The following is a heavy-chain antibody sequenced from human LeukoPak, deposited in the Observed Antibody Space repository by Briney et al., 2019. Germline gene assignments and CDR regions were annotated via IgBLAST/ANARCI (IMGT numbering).Heavy chain of an antibody. Sequence: ASVKVSCKASGYTFTRYGISWVRQAPGQGLEWMGWISAHNGHTHYAQKFEGRVTMTTDTSTSTAYMELRSLRSDDTAVYYCARDGDYDFWSGSHVTRPPLNNYYYGMDVWGQGTTVSVSS. J-gene: IGHJ6*02. V-gene: IGHV1-18*01. D-gene: IGHD3-3*01. CDR3: ARDGDYDFWSGSHVTRPPLNNYYYGMDV. CDR1: GYTFTRYG. CDR2: ISAHNGHT.